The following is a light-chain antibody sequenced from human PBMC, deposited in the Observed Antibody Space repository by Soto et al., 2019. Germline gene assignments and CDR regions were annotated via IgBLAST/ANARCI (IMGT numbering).Light chain of an antibody. J-gene: IGKJ4*01. CDR1: QTITT. CDR2: RVS. CDR3: QQYGNLPLT. Sequence: EIVLTQSPGTLSLSPGERATLSCRASQTITTLAWYQRKPGQAPRLLIYRVSSRATGALDRFSGSGSGTDYTLTISRLEPEDFAVYYRQQYGNLPLTFLGGSKVDSK. V-gene: IGKV3-20*01.